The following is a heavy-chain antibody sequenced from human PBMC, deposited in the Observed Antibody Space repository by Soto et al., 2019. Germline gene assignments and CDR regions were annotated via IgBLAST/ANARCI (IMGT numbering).Heavy chain of an antibody. Sequence: QVQLQESGPGLVKPSETLSLTCTVSGDSINTYYWNWIRQPLGKGLEWIGYIYNSGSTKYNPSLKSRVTISVDTSKSQFSLRLTSVTAADTAVYYCSRRQLRFFVSYGLDVWGQGTTVTVSS. D-gene: IGHD3-3*01. CDR1: GDSINTYY. V-gene: IGHV4-59*08. CDR2: IYNSGST. J-gene: IGHJ6*02. CDR3: SRRQLRFFVSYGLDV.